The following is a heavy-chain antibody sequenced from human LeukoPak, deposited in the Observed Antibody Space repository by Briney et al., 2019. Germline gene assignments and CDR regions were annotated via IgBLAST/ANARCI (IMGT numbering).Heavy chain of an antibody. Sequence: ASVKVSCKASGYTFTSYGISWVRQAPGQGLEWMGWICAYNGNTNYAQKLQGRVTMTTDTSTSTAYMELRSLRSDDTAVYYCARDKVGRWDLHSSPKDYWGQGTLVTVSS. CDR1: GYTFTSYG. CDR2: ICAYNGNT. J-gene: IGHJ4*02. V-gene: IGHV1-18*01. D-gene: IGHD1-26*01. CDR3: ARDKVGRWDLHSSPKDY.